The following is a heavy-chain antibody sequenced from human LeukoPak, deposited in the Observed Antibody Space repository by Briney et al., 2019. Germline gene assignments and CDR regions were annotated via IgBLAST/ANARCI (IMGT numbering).Heavy chain of an antibody. CDR2: IYHSGST. Sequence: SETLSLTCTVSGGSISSGGYYWSWIRQHPGKGLEWIGYIYHSGSTYYNPSLKSRVIISVDTSKNQFSLKLSSVTAADTAVYYCARGSSTFYYYYGMDVWGQGTTVTVSS. CDR1: GGSISSGGYY. J-gene: IGHJ6*02. CDR3: ARGSSTFYYYYGMDV. V-gene: IGHV4-31*03. D-gene: IGHD6-6*01.